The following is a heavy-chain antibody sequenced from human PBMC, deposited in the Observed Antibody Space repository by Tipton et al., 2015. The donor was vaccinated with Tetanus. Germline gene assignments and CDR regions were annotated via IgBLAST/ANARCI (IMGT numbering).Heavy chain of an antibody. V-gene: IGHV6-1*01. CDR3: ARQLWGYWFDP. D-gene: IGHD7-27*01. Sequence: LRLSCAISGDNVSRTSASWHWIRQSPSRGLEWLGRTHYRSKWYSDYAESVKTRITINPDTSKNQFSLKLASVTARDTAIYYCARQLWGYWFDPWGQGTLVTVSS. CDR1: GDNVSRTSAS. CDR2: THYRSKWYS. J-gene: IGHJ5*02.